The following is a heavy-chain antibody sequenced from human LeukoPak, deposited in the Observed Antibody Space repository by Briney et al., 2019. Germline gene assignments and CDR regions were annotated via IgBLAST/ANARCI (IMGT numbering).Heavy chain of an antibody. CDR2: MNPNSGDT. J-gene: IGHJ4*02. Sequence: ASVKVSCKASGYTFTSYDINWVRQATGQGLEWMGWMNPNSGDTGYAQKFQGRVTMTRNTSISTAYMELSSLRSEDTAVYYCARDGYSSGWSGDYWGQGTLVTVSS. CDR1: GYTFTSYD. CDR3: ARDGYSSGWSGDY. D-gene: IGHD6-19*01. V-gene: IGHV1-8*01.